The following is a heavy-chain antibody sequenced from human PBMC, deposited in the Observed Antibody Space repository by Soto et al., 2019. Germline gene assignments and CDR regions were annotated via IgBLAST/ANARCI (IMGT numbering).Heavy chain of an antibody. J-gene: IGHJ6*03. D-gene: IGHD6-6*01. V-gene: IGHV4-59*01. CDR2: IYYSGST. CDR3: ARGPGGSSSRIIDYYYYYMDV. Sequence: PSETLSLTCTVSGGPISSYYWSWIRQPPGKGLEWIGYIYYSGSTNYNPSLKSRVTISVDTSKNQFSLKLSSVTAADTAVYYCARGPGGSSSRIIDYYYYYMDVWGKGTTVTVSS. CDR1: GGPISSYY.